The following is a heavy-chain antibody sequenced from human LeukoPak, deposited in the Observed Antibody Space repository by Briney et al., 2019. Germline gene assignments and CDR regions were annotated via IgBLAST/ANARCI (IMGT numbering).Heavy chain of an antibody. Sequence: SVKVSCKASAYTFTGYYIHWVRQAPGQGLEWMGWINPNSGGANYAQQSQDRVTMTRDTSITTAYMELSRLRSDDTAVYYCARDYYGSGTYRRGDWSDSWGQGTLVTVSS. CDR1: AYTFTGYY. CDR2: INPNSGGA. D-gene: IGHD3-10*01. CDR3: ARDYYGSGTYRRGDWSDS. J-gene: IGHJ5*01. V-gene: IGHV1-2*02.